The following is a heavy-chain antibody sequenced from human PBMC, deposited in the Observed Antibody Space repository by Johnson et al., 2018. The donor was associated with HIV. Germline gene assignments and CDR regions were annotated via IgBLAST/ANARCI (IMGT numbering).Heavy chain of an antibody. V-gene: IGHV3-66*02. CDR1: GITVSSNY. CDR2: IYSGGNI. J-gene: IGHJ3*02. Sequence: VQLVESGGGLVQPGGSLRLSCVASGITVSSNYMSWVRQAPGKGLEWVSVIYSGGNIAYVDSVKGRFTISRDNARNSLYLQMDSLRPDDTALYYCVKGTMVVIAISGAFDIWGQGTMVTVSS. CDR3: VKGTMVVIAISGAFDI. D-gene: IGHD2-21*01.